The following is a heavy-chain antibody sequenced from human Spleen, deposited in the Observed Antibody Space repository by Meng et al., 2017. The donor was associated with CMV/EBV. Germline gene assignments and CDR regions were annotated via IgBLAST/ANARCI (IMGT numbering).Heavy chain of an antibody. CDR3: ASQGSSSFR. V-gene: IGHV3-64*01. CDR2: ISRNGDRT. CDR1: GFTFSSYA. Sequence: GSSQACGSIVLAFATLGFTFSSYAMHWVRQPPGKGLEYVSAISRNGDRTYYANSVKGRFTISRDKSKNTLYLQMGSLRAEDMAVYYCASQGSSSFRWGQGTLVTVSS. D-gene: IGHD6-6*01. J-gene: IGHJ4*02.